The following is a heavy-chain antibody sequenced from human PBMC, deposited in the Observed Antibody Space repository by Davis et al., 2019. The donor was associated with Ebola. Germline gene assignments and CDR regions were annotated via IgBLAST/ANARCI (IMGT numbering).Heavy chain of an antibody. D-gene: IGHD2-15*01. Sequence: MPSETLSLTCTVSGGSISSYYWSWIRQPPGKGLEWIGYIYYSGSTNYNPSLKSRVTISVDTSKNQFSLKLSSVTAADTAVYYCASQKPRYCSGGSCYSYPFDYWGQGTLVTVSS. V-gene: IGHV4-59*08. CDR3: ASQKPRYCSGGSCYSYPFDY. CDR1: GGSISSYY. J-gene: IGHJ4*02. CDR2: IYYSGST.